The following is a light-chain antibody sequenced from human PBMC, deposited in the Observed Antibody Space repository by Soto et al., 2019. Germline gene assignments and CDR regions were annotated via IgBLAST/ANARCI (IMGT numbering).Light chain of an antibody. V-gene: IGLV2-14*01. Sequence: QSALTQPASVSGSPGQPITISCTGTSSDFGGYNYVSWYQQHPGKAPKVMIYDVSNRPSGVSNRFSGSKSGNTASLTISGLQAEDEADYYCGSYTTSSTLYVFGTGTKLTVL. CDR1: SSDFGGYNY. J-gene: IGLJ1*01. CDR3: GSYTTSSTLYV. CDR2: DVS.